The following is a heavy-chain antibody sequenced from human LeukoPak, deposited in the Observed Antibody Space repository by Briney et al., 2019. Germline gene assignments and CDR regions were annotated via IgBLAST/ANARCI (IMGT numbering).Heavy chain of an antibody. D-gene: IGHD3-3*01. CDR3: ARDGGTHDFWSGYYAFDY. CDR1: GFTFSHYA. V-gene: IGHV3-30*04. J-gene: IGHJ4*02. Sequence: GGSLRLSCAASGFTFSHYAMHWVRQAPGKGLEWVAVIFYDGSIAYYADSVKGRFTISRDNAKNSLYLQMNSLRAEDTALYYCARDGGTHDFWSGYYAFDYWGQGTLVTVSS. CDR2: IFYDGSIA.